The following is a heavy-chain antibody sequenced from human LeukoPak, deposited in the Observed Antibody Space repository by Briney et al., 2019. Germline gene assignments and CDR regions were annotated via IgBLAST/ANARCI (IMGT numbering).Heavy chain of an antibody. CDR3: TRDQFFDYDNDDAFDV. D-gene: IGHD3-22*01. V-gene: IGHV3-21*04. CDR1: GFSLKTYN. Sequence: GGSLRLSCAASGFSLKTYNMNWVRQAPGKGLEWVSSMTSSRYIYYADSVRGRFTISRDDANNLVFLQMHSLRAEDTAIYYCTRDQFFDYDNDDAFDVWGQGTKVIVSS. J-gene: IGHJ3*01. CDR2: MTSSRYI.